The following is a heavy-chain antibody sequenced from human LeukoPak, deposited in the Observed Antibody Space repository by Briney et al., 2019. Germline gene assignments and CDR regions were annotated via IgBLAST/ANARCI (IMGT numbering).Heavy chain of an antibody. CDR3: ARTRGNSYGYLDY. V-gene: IGHV4-39*07. Sequence: SETLSLTCTVSGGSISSSSYYWGWIRQPPGKGLEWIGRMYYSGSNYYNTSLKSRVTILADTSKNQFSLKLSSVTAADTAVYHCARTRGNSYGYLDYWGQGTLVTVSS. J-gene: IGHJ4*02. CDR2: MYYSGSN. D-gene: IGHD5-18*01. CDR1: GGSISSSSYY.